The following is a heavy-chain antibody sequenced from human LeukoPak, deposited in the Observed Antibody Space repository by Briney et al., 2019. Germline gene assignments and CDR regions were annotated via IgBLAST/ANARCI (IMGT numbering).Heavy chain of an antibody. Sequence: ASVKVSCKASGYTFTSYYMHWVRQAPEQGLEWMGIINPSGGSTSYAQKFQGRVTMTRDTSTSTVYMELSSLRSEDTAVYYCARDCTNGVCYIGSYGMDVWGQGTTVTVSS. J-gene: IGHJ6*02. CDR3: ARDCTNGVCYIGSYGMDV. D-gene: IGHD2-8*01. V-gene: IGHV1-46*01. CDR1: GYTFTSYY. CDR2: INPSGGST.